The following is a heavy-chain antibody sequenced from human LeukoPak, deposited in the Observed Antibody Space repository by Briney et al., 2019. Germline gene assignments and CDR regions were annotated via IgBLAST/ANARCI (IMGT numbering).Heavy chain of an antibody. J-gene: IGHJ4*02. CDR1: GFTFSSHW. D-gene: IGHD3-16*02. CDR3: ARDSAVWGSYRLWEFDF. CDR2: IKQDGSEK. V-gene: IGHV3-7*01. Sequence: GGSLRLSCAASGFTFSSHWMNWVRQAPGKGLEWVGNIKQDGSEKYYVDSVKGRFTISRDNVKNSLYLQMNGLRAEDTAVYFCARDSAVWGSYRLWEFDFWGQGTLVTVSS.